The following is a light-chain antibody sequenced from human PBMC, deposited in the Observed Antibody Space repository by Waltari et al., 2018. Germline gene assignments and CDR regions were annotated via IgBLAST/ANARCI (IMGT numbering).Light chain of an antibody. J-gene: IGLJ2*01. CDR1: NIGSKS. CDR2: YDS. V-gene: IGLV3-21*04. CDR3: LVWHSTTDHHGV. Sequence: SYVVTQSPSVSVAPGEMARITCGRDNIGSKSVHWYQQRPGQAPVLVSSYDSDRPSGIPERFPGSNSGNTATLTISWVEADDEADYYCLVWHSTTDHHGVFGGGTKLTVL.